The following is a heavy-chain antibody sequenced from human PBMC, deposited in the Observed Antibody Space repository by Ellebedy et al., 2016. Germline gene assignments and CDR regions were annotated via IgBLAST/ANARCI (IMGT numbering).Heavy chain of an antibody. CDR2: ISGSGGST. D-gene: IGHD3-3*01. Sequence: GESLKISXAAFGFTFSSYAMSWVRQAPGKGLEWVSAISGSGGSTYYADSVKGRFTISRDNSKNTLYLQMNSLRAEDTAVYYCARDSRITIFGVVITSSSDYYMDVWGKGTTVTVSS. J-gene: IGHJ6*03. CDR1: GFTFSSYA. CDR3: ARDSRITIFGVVITSSSDYYMDV. V-gene: IGHV3-23*01.